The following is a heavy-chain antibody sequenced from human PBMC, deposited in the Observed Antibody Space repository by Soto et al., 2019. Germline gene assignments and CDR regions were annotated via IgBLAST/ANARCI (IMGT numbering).Heavy chain of an antibody. D-gene: IGHD2-21*02. V-gene: IGHV1-18*01. CDR3: ARWWGVVTVDPDYYYGMDV. Sequence: QGQLVQSGAEVKKPGASVKVSCKASGYTFTSYGISWVRQAPGQGLEWMGWISAYNGNTNYAQKLQGRVTMTTDTSTSTAYMELRSLRSDDTAVYYCARWWGVVTVDPDYYYGMDVWGQGTTVTVSS. CDR1: GYTFTSYG. J-gene: IGHJ6*02. CDR2: ISAYNGNT.